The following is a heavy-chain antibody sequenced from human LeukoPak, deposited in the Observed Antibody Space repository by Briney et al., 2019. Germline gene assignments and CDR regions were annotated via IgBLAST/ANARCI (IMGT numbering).Heavy chain of an antibody. CDR3: ARQGPDCSGGSCYLDF. V-gene: IGHV5-51*01. Sequence: GESLKISCKGSGYSFSSHWIGWVRQMPGKGLEWMGIIYPGDSDTRYSPSFQGQVTISADKSINTAYLQWSSLKASDTAMYYCARQGPDCSGGSCYLDFWGQGTLVTVSS. J-gene: IGHJ4*02. CDR1: GYSFSSHW. D-gene: IGHD2-15*01. CDR2: IYPGDSDT.